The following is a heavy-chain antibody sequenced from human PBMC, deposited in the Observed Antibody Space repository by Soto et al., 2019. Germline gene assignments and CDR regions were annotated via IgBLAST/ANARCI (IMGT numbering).Heavy chain of an antibody. Sequence: SSAVQWVRQARGQRLEWIGWIVVGSGNTNYAQKFQERVTITRDMSTSTAYMELSSLRSEDTAVYYCAAVGRDGYNWLDYWGQGTLVTVS. J-gene: IGHJ4*02. CDR2: IVVGSGNT. CDR1: SSA. CDR3: AAVGRDGYNWLDY. V-gene: IGHV1-58*01. D-gene: IGHD5-12*01.